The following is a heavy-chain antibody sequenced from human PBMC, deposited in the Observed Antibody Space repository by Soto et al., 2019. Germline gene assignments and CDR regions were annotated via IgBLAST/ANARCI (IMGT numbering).Heavy chain of an antibody. J-gene: IGHJ4*02. CDR3: ARARIVVAGTIVDY. Sequence: SETLSLTCAVSGYSLTGGYYCGWIRQPPGKGLEWIGSIYHGGDTYYNPSLKSRVTISVDTSKNHFSLKLTSVTAADTAVYYCARARIVVAGTIVDYWGQGTLVTVSS. D-gene: IGHD6-19*01. CDR2: IYHGGDT. CDR1: GYSLTGGYY. V-gene: IGHV4-38-2*01.